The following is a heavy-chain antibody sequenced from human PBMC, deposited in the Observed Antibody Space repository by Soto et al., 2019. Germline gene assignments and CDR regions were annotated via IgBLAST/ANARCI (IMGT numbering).Heavy chain of an antibody. V-gene: IGHV1-46*01. CDR1: GYTFTSYY. Sequence: ASVKVSCKASGYTFTSYYMHWVRQAPGQGLEWMGIINPSGGSTSYAQKFQGRATMTRDTSTSTVYMELSSLRSEDTAVYYCANYDSSGFFDYWGQGTLVTVSS. D-gene: IGHD3-22*01. CDR2: INPSGGST. CDR3: ANYDSSGFFDY. J-gene: IGHJ4*02.